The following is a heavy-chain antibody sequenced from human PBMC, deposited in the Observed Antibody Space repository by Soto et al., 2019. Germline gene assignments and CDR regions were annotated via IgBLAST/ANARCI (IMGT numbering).Heavy chain of an antibody. CDR3: AREGRGKKAGYNGLVSLGY. CDR2: IIPIFNST. Sequence: QVQLVQSGAEVKTPGSSLKVSCTVSGSRFSNYVVSWVRQAPGRGLEWLGRIIPIFNSTQYAQKFQGRVTITADKSTNTASLELSSLRSDDTAVPYCAREGRGKKAGYNGLVSLGYWGQGTLVTVSS. CDR1: GSRFSNYV. V-gene: IGHV1-69*06. D-gene: IGHD2-2*02. J-gene: IGHJ4*02.